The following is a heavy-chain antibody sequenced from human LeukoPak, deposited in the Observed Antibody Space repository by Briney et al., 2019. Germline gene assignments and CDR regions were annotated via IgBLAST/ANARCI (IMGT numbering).Heavy chain of an antibody. V-gene: IGHV3-48*01. Sequence: GGSLRLSCAASGFTFSSYSMNWVRQAPGKGLEWVSYISSSSSTIYYADSVKGRFTISRDNAKNSLYLQINSLRAEDTAVYYCARDMRFLEWLLPFDYWGQGTLVTVSS. D-gene: IGHD3-3*01. CDR1: GFTFSSYS. CDR2: ISSSSSTI. J-gene: IGHJ4*02. CDR3: ARDMRFLEWLLPFDY.